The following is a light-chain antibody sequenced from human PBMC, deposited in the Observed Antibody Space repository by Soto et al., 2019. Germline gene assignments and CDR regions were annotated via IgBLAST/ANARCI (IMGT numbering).Light chain of an antibody. V-gene: IGLV2-8*01. CDR2: EVR. CDR3: RSYPGSDKYV. Sequence: QSALTQPPSASGSPGQSVTISCTGTSSDVGGYNYVSWYQQHPGKAPKLIIYEVRERPSGVPDRFSGSKSGNTASLTVSGLQAEDEADYYCRSYPGSDKYVFGTGTKV. J-gene: IGLJ1*01. CDR1: SSDVGGYNY.